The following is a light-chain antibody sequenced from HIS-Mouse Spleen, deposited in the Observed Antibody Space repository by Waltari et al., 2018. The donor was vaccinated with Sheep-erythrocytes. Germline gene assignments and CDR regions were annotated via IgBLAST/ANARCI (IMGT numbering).Light chain of an antibody. CDR2: AAS. CDR1: QGIRND. CDR3: LQDYNYPYT. V-gene: IGKV1-6*01. Sequence: AIQMTQSPSSLSASVGDRVTITCRASQGIRNDLGWYQQKPGKAPKLLIYAASSLQSGVPSRFSGSGSRTDFTLTISRLQPEDFATYYCLQDYNYPYTFGQGTKLEIK. J-gene: IGKJ2*01.